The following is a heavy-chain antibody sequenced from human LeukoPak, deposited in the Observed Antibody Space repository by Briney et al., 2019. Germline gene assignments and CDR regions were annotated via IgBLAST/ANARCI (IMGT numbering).Heavy chain of an antibody. V-gene: IGHV4-59*12. J-gene: IGHJ6*02. CDR1: GGSISGYY. Sequence: RSEALSLTRTVSGGSISGYYWSWIRQPPRKGLEWIGYIHYSGSTNYNPPLKSRATISVDTSNNQLSLKLSSVTAADTAVYYCARGPGDYDILTGYHYYYGMDVWGQGTTVTVSS. CDR2: IHYSGST. CDR3: ARGPGDYDILTGYHYYYGMDV. D-gene: IGHD3-9*01.